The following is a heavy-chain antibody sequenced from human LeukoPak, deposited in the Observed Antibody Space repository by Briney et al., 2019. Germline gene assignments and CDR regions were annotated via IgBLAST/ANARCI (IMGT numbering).Heavy chain of an antibody. CDR3: ARDLYRIVVVPHYFDY. Sequence: GGTLRLSCAASGFTFSSYGMSWVRQAPGKGLEWVSAISGSGGTTNYADAVKGRFTISRDNAKNSLYLQMNSLRAEDTAVYYCARDLYRIVVVPHYFDYWGQGTLVTVSS. CDR2: ISGSGGTT. J-gene: IGHJ4*02. V-gene: IGHV3-23*01. D-gene: IGHD3-22*01. CDR1: GFTFSSYG.